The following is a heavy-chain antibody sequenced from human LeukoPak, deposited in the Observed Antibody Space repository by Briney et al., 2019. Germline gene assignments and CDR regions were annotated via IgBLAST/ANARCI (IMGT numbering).Heavy chain of an antibody. CDR3: AKLHSATITADFDH. Sequence: PGWSLTLSCDASGFTFSGYAMSWVRQAPGKGLEWVSGISIGGGFTDYADSVRGRFTISRDNSKNTLSLQMSNLRAEDTAIYYCAKLHSATITADFDHWGQGTLVTVSS. CDR1: GFTFSGYA. D-gene: IGHD1-14*01. V-gene: IGHV3-23*01. J-gene: IGHJ4*02. CDR2: ISIGGGFT.